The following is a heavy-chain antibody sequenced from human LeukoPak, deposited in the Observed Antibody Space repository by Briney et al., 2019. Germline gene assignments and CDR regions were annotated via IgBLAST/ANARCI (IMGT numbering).Heavy chain of an antibody. CDR1: GFAVSSNY. V-gene: IGHV3-53*01. CDR3: ARDQVLRGSYRTYYYGMDV. Sequence: GGSLRLSCAASGFAVSSNYMSWVRQPPGKGLEGVSVMHSDGSTYYADSVTGRFTISRDNLKNTLSLQMDSLKGEDTAVYYCARDQVLRGSYRTYYYGMDVWGKGTTVTVSS. CDR2: MHSDGST. D-gene: IGHD3-16*01. J-gene: IGHJ6*04.